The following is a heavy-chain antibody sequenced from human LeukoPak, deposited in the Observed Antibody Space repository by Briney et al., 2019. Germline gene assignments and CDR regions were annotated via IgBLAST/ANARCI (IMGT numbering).Heavy chain of an antibody. CDR3: ARGYYYDSSGHYYFDY. V-gene: IGHV3-15*01. J-gene: IGHJ4*02. D-gene: IGHD3-22*01. Sequence: GGSLRLSCAASGFTFTNAWMSWVRQAPGEGLEWVGRIKVSRYGGTTDYADSVKGRFTLSRDNAKNSLYLQMNSLRAEDTAVYYCARGYYYDSSGHYYFDYWGQGTLVTVSS. CDR1: GFTFTNAW. CDR2: IKVSRYGGTT.